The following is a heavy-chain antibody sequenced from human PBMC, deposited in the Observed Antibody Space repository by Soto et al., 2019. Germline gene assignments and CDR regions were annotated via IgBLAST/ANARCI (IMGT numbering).Heavy chain of an antibody. V-gene: IGHV4-59*01. J-gene: IGHJ6*03. D-gene: IGHD6-13*01. Sequence: SETLSLTCTVSGGSTSSYYWSWIRQPPGKRMEWIGYIYYSGSTNYNPSIKSRVTISVDTSKNQFSLKLSYVTAADTAVYYCTRDRAISTAGHYYYYMDVWGKGTTVTVSS. CDR1: GGSTSSYY. CDR2: IYYSGST. CDR3: TRDRAISTAGHYYYYMDV.